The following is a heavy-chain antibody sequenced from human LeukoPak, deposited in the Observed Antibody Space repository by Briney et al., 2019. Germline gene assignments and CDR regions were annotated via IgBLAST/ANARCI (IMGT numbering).Heavy chain of an antibody. V-gene: IGHV5-51*01. CDR3: ARASRDGYNQNFDH. CDR1: GYSFSNYW. J-gene: IGHJ4*02. D-gene: IGHD5-24*01. Sequence: GESLKLSCKGSGYSFSNYWIAWVRQRPGKGLEWMGIIYPGGSETRYDPSFQGQVTISADSSTSTAYLQWSSLRASDTAMYYCARASRDGYNQNFDHWGQGTLVTVSS. CDR2: IYPGGSET.